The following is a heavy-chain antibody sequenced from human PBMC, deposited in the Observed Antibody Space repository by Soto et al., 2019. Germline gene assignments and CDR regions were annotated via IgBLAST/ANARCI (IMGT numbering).Heavy chain of an antibody. CDR3: ARGGSGSYWQYYYYYYGMDV. V-gene: IGHV3-33*01. CDR1: GFTFSSYG. D-gene: IGHD3-10*01. Sequence: PGGSLRLSCAASGFTFSSYGMHWVRQAPGKGLEWVAVIWYDGSNKYYADSVKGRFTISRDNSKNTLYLQMNSLRAEDTAVYYCARGGSGSYWQYYYYYYGMDVWGQGTTVTVSS. CDR2: IWYDGSNK. J-gene: IGHJ6*02.